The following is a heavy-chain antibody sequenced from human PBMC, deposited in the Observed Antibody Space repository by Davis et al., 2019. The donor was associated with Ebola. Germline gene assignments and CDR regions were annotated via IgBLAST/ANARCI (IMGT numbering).Heavy chain of an antibody. D-gene: IGHD1-1*01. CDR2: VGGGGDHI. CDR1: GFSFSHYG. CDR3: AGDPNWESGS. V-gene: IGHV3-48*01. Sequence: GESLKISCEASGFSFSHYGMYWVRQAPGKGLEWISYVGGGGDHISYGDSVEGRFTVSRDNSKNMLYLQMDSLRIEDTAQYFCAGDPNWESGSWGQGTPVSVSS. J-gene: IGHJ5*02.